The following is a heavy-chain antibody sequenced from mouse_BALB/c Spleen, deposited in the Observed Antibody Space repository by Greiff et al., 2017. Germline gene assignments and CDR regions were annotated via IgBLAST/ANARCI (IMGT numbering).Heavy chain of an antibody. J-gene: IGHJ3*01. CDR1: GFSLTSYG. Sequence: VQLKESGPGLVTPSQSLSITCTVSGFSLTSYGVYWVRQPPARCLEWLGMIRSDGSTDYYSALISRLSIIKDNTTRHVLLKMISPQTDDTARYYCARDLYDYDDGGFAYWGQGTLVTVSA. V-gene: IGHV2-6-7*01. D-gene: IGHD2-4*01. CDR2: IRSDGST. CDR3: ARDLYDYDDGGFAY.